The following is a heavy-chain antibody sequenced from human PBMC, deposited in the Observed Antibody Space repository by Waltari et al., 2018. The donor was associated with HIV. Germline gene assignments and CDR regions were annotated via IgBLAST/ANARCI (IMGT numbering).Heavy chain of an antibody. CDR3: TKGRRGALFGDE. CDR1: GYSFIDFD. D-gene: IGHD3-3*01. J-gene: IGHJ4*02. CDR2: MNPDNGDA. Sequence: QVQLVQSGAEIKKPRASVRVACTASGYSFIDFDINWVRRAPGRGLEWVGWMNPDNGDAGYGHKFRGRFTLTRDTSTDTAYMEVDNLKSEDTAIYFCTKGRRGALFGDEWGQGTLVTVSS. V-gene: IGHV1-8*02.